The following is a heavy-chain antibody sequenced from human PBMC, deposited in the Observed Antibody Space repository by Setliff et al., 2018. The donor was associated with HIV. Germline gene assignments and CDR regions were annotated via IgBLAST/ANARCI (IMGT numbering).Heavy chain of an antibody. CDR2: INHSGST. J-gene: IGHJ4*02. CDR3: ARLQIYYFDY. V-gene: IGHV4-34*01. CDR1: GGSFSGYY. Sequence: PSETLSLTCAVYGGSFSGYYWSWIRQPPGKGLEWIGEINHSGSTNYNPSLKSRVTISVDTSKNQFSLKLSSVTAADTAVYYCARLQIYYFDYWGQGTLVTAPQ.